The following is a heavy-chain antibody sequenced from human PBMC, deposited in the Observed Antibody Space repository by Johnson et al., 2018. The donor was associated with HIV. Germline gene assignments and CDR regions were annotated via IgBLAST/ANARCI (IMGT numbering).Heavy chain of an antibody. CDR1: GFTFSDYY. CDR3: ARGGNEIDAFDI. CDR2: ISYDGSNK. J-gene: IGHJ3*02. D-gene: IGHD1-1*01. V-gene: IGHV3-30*03. Sequence: QVQLVESGGGLVKPGGSLRLSCAASGFTFSDYYMSWIRQAPGKGLEWVAVISYDGSNKYYADSVKGRFTISRDNSKNTLYLQMNSLRAEDMAVYYCARGGNEIDAFDIWGQGTMVTVSS.